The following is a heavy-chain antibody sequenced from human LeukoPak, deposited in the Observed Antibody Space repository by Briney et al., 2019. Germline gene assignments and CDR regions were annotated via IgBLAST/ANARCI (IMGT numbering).Heavy chain of an antibody. CDR1: GYTCTGYY. V-gene: IGHV1-2*02. J-gene: IGHJ5*02. CDR2: INPNSGGT. CDR3: ARAGTTGTMWYNWFDP. Sequence: ASVKVSCKASGYTCTGYYMHWVRQAPGQGLEWMGWINPNSGGTNYAQKFQGRVTMTRDTSISTAYMELSRLRSDDTAVYYCARAGTTGTMWYNWFDPWGQGTLVTVSS. D-gene: IGHD1-1*01.